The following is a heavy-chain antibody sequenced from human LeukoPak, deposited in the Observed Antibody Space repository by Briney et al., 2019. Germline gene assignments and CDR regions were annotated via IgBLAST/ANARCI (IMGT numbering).Heavy chain of an antibody. J-gene: IGHJ4*02. CDR3: AKDTDRSSGYYVFDY. CDR2: ISSSGSTT. V-gene: IGHV3-23*01. D-gene: IGHD3-22*01. Sequence: GGSLRLSCAASGFTFSSYAMSWVRQAPGKGLEWVSYISSSGSTTYYADSVKGRFTISRDNSKNTLYLQMNSLRAEDTAVYYCAKDTDRSSGYYVFDYWGQGTLVTVSS. CDR1: GFTFSSYA.